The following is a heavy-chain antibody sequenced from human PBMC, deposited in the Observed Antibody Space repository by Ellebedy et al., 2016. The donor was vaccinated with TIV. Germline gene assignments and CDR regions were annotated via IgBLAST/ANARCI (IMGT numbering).Heavy chain of an antibody. CDR1: GGTFSSYA. Sequence: ASVKVSCKASGGTFSSYAISWVRQAPGQGLEWMGGIIPIFGTANYAQKFQGRVTITADESTSTAYMELSSLRSEDTAVYYCARGISGYDFGVHYFDYWGQGTLVTVSS. J-gene: IGHJ4*02. D-gene: IGHD5-12*01. V-gene: IGHV1-69*13. CDR2: IIPIFGTA. CDR3: ARGISGYDFGVHYFDY.